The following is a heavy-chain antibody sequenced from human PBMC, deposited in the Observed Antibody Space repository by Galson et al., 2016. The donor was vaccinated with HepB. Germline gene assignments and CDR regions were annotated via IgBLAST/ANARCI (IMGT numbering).Heavy chain of an antibody. CDR1: GYTFTNYA. Sequence: SVKVSCKASGYTFTNYAMHWVRQAPGERLEWMGWMNTANGNTMYSESLQGRVTITWDTAATTAYMDLSSLRSEDTAVYYCARDFHGMDVWGQGTTVTVSS. CDR3: ARDFHGMDV. V-gene: IGHV1-3*04. J-gene: IGHJ6*02. CDR2: MNTANGNT.